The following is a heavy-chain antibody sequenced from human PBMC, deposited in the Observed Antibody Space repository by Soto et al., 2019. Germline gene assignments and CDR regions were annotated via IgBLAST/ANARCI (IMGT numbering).Heavy chain of an antibody. D-gene: IGHD6-13*01. V-gene: IGHV1-69*02. J-gene: IGHJ6*02. Sequence: QVQLVQSGAEVKKPGSSVKVSCKASGGTFSSYTISWVRQAPGQGLEWMGRIIPILGIANYAQKFQGRVTINADKSTSTAYMELSSLRSEDTAVYYCARRFRSSSSSQYYYYYGMDVWGQGTTVTVSS. CDR3: ARRFRSSSSSQYYYYYGMDV. CDR2: IIPILGIA. CDR1: GGTFSSYT.